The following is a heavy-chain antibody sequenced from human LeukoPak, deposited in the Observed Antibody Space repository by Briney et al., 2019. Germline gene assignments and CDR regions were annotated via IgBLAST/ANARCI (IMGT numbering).Heavy chain of an antibody. Sequence: PGGSLRLSCTASGFTFSSYGIHSVRQAPGKGLEWVSGISWNSRSIAYADSVKGRFTISRDKAKNSLYLQMNSLRAEDTAVYYCARVSPNTVTTLQYFDYGGQGTLVTVSS. J-gene: IGHJ4*02. CDR3: ARVSPNTVTTLQYFDY. D-gene: IGHD4-17*01. V-gene: IGHV3-21*01. CDR1: GFTFSSYG. CDR2: ISWNSRSI.